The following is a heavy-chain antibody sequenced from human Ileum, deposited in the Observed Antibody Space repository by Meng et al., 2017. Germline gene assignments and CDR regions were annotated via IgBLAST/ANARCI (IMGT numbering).Heavy chain of an antibody. D-gene: IGHD3-10*01. CDR3: ARVVSSGTFGDWFDP. CDR2: MSPNSGNT. J-gene: IGHJ5*02. Sequence: QVQLVQSEAVVRKPGASVKVSCRASGYTFTSYDIHWVRQALGQGLEWMGWMSPNSGNTGYSQNFQGRVTLTRSTPLRTVYMELSSLQSEDTAVYYCARVVSSGTFGDWFDPWGQGTLVTVSS. V-gene: IGHV1-8*01. CDR1: GYTFTSYD.